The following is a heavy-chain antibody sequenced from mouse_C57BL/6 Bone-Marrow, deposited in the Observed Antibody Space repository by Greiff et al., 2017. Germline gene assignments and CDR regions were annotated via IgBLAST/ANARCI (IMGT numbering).Heavy chain of an antibody. V-gene: IGHV1-26*01. CDR1: GYTFTDYY. CDR2: INPNNGGT. J-gene: IGHJ4*01. D-gene: IGHD1-1*01. CDR3: ARGDHYYGSSYWYYAMDY. Sequence: VQLQQSGPELVKPGASVKISCKASGYTFTDYYMNWVKQSHGKSLEWIGDINPNNGGTSYNQKFKGKATLTVDKSSSTAYMELRSLTSEDSAVYYCARGDHYYGSSYWYYAMDYWGQGTSVTVSS.